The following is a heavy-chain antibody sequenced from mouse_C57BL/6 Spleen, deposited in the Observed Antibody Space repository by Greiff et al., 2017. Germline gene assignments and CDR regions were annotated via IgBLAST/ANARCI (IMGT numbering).Heavy chain of an antibody. V-gene: IGHV1-19*01. J-gene: IGHJ2*01. CDR2: INPYNGGT. Sequence: VQLQQSGPVLVKPGASVKMSCKASGYTFTDYYMNWVKQSHGKSLEWIGVINPYNGGTSYNQKFKGKATLTVDKSSSTAYMELNSLTSEDSAVYYCARYGSSSYFDYWGQGTTLTVSS. CDR3: ARYGSSSYFDY. CDR1: GYTFTDYY. D-gene: IGHD1-1*01.